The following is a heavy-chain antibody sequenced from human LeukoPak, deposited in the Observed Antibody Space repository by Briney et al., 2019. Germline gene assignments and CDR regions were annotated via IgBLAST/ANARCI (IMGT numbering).Heavy chain of an antibody. CDR1: NGSISSYI. V-gene: IGHV4-4*09. D-gene: IGHD1-26*01. Sequence: SETLSLTCTVSNGSISSYIWIWVRQPPGKGLEWIGYILTSGSNNYTPSLKSRLTISVDTSKNPFTLKLSSVTAADTAVYYCARLRVSGSYLYYFDYWGQGTLVTVSS. CDR2: ILTSGSN. J-gene: IGHJ4*02. CDR3: ARLRVSGSYLYYFDY.